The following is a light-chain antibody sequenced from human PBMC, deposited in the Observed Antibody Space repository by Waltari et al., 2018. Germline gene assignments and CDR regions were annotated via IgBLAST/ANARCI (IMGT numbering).Light chain of an antibody. J-gene: IGLJ3*02. CDR3: AVWDDSLSGVV. V-gene: IGLV1-47*01. CDR2: RNT. Sequence: QSVVTQPPSASGTPGQRVTIFCSGSSSNIGKNYVFWYQQFPQTTPKLLIYRNTHPASGGPDRFSGSKSGTSASLAISGLRPDDEADYYCAVWDDSLSGVVFGGGTKLTVL. CDR1: SSNIGKNY.